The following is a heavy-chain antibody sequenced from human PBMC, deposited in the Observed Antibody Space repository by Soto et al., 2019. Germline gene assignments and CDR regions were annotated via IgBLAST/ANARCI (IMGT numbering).Heavy chain of an antibody. CDR2: IIPIFGTA. Sequence: SVKVSCKASGGTFSSYAISWVRQAPGQGLEWMGGIIPIFGTANYAQKFQGRVTITAGKSTSTAYMELSSLRSEDTAVYYCARGRALYYFDYWGQGTLVTVSS. CDR3: ARGRALYYFDY. V-gene: IGHV1-69*06. CDR1: GGTFSSYA. J-gene: IGHJ4*02.